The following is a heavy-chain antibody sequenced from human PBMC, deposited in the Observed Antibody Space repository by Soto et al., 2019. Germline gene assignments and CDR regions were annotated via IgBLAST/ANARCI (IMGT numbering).Heavy chain of an antibody. Sequence: EVQLLESGGGLVQPGGSLRLSCAAYGFTFSSYAMSWVRQTPGKGLEWVSGISGSGGSTYYVGSVKGRFTISSDNSKNTLYLQMNNLRAEDTAVYYCAKEPLSAADYNCFDPWGQGTLVTVSS. J-gene: IGHJ5*02. V-gene: IGHV3-23*01. D-gene: IGHD6-13*01. CDR1: GFTFSSYA. CDR3: AKEPLSAADYNCFDP. CDR2: ISGSGGST.